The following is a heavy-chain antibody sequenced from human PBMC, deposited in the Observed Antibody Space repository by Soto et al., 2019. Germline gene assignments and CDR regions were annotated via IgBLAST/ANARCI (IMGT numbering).Heavy chain of an antibody. Sequence: SETLSLTCTVSGGSISSSSYYWGWIRQPPGKGLEWIGSIYHSGSTYYNPSLKSRVTISVNTSKNQFSLKLSSVTAADTAVYYCARDLEGGGLPSFDYWGQGTLVTVSS. V-gene: IGHV4-39*07. CDR1: GGSISSSSYY. J-gene: IGHJ4*02. CDR3: ARDLEGGGLPSFDY. CDR2: IYHSGST. D-gene: IGHD2-15*01.